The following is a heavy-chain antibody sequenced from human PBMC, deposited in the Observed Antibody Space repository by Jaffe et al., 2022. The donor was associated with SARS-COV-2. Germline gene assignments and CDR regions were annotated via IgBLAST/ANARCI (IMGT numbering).Heavy chain of an antibody. V-gene: IGHV3-13*01. CDR3: ARVVVTASKYWYFDL. CDR1: GFTFSSYD. CDR2: IGTAGDT. J-gene: IGHJ2*01. D-gene: IGHD2-21*02. Sequence: EVQLVESGGGLVQPGGSLRLSCAASGFTFSSYDMHWVRQATGKGLEWVSAIGTAGDTYYPGSVKGRFTISRENAKNSLYLQMNSLRAGDTAVYYCARVVVTASKYWYFDLWGRGTLVTVSS.